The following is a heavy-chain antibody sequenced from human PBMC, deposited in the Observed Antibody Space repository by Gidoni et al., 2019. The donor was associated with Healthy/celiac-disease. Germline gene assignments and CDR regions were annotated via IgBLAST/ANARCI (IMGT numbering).Heavy chain of an antibody. CDR3: ARDRNRYYYYYGMDV. CDR2: IYSGGST. Sequence: EVQLVASGGGLVQPGGSLRLSCAASGFTVSSNYMSWVRQATGKGLEWVSVIYSGGSTYYADSVKGRFTISRDNSKNTLYLQMNSLRAEDTAVYYCARDRNRYYYYYGMDVWGQGTTVTVSS. V-gene: IGHV3-66*01. CDR1: GFTVSSNY. J-gene: IGHJ6*02.